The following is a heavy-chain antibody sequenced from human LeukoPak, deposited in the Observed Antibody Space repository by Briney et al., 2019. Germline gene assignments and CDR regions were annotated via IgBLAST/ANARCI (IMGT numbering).Heavy chain of an antibody. V-gene: IGHV4-61*02. CDR3: ARGSGYYYPPGY. D-gene: IGHD3-22*01. Sequence: PSETLSLTCTVSGGSISSGSYYWSWIRQPAGKGLEWIGRIYTSGSTNYNPSLKSRVTIPVDTSKNQFSLKLSSVTAADTAVYYCARGSGYYYPPGYWGQGTLVTVSS. J-gene: IGHJ4*02. CDR1: GGSISSGSYY. CDR2: IYTSGST.